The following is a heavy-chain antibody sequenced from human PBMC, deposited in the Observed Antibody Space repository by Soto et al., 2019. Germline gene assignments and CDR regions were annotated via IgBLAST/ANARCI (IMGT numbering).Heavy chain of an antibody. CDR2: INHSGST. Sequence: PSATLSITCAVYGGSFSGYYWSWIRQPPGKGLEWIGEINHSGSTNYNPSLKSRVTISVDTSKNQFSLKLSSVTAADTAVYYCARADEGIFGVVTPALIFDYWGQGTLVTVSS. J-gene: IGHJ4*02. D-gene: IGHD3-3*01. V-gene: IGHV4-34*01. CDR3: ARADEGIFGVVTPALIFDY. CDR1: GGSFSGYY.